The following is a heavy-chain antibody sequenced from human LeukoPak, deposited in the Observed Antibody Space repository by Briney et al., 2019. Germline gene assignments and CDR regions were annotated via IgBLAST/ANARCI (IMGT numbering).Heavy chain of an antibody. CDR3: ARDSGYNAFDY. J-gene: IGHJ4*02. D-gene: IGHD5-12*01. CDR2: INQDGSAK. V-gene: IGHV3-7*05. CDR1: GFLFSNSW. Sequence: PGGSLRLSCADSGFLFSNSWMAWVRQAPGRGLEWLANINQDGSAKTCVDSVKGRFTISRDNAKNSLYLQMNSLRAEDTATYYCARDSGYNAFDYWGQGTLVTVSS.